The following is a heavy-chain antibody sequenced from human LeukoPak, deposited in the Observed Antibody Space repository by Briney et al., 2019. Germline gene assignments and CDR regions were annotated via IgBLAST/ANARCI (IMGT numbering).Heavy chain of an antibody. Sequence: GGSLRLSCAASGFTFSDYYMSWIRQAPGKGLEWVRRSRNKANSYTTEYAASAKGRFTISRDDSKNSLYLQMNSLKTEDTAVYYCAPGGDYCSSSSCPSWGQGTIVTVSS. CDR3: APGGDYCSSSSCPS. D-gene: IGHD2-2*01. CDR1: GFTFSDYY. V-gene: IGHV3-72*01. CDR2: SRNKANSYTT. J-gene: IGHJ3*01.